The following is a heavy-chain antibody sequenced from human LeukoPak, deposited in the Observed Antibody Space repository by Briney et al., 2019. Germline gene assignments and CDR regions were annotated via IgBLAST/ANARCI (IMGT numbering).Heavy chain of an antibody. D-gene: IGHD1-26*01. CDR2: ITSISSYK. V-gene: IGHV3-21*01. CDR1: GFTFSSYR. CDR3: ARDRQEWGYFDY. J-gene: IGHJ4*02. Sequence: PGGSLRLSCAASGFTFSSYRMNWVRQAPGKGLEWVSSITSISSYKDYADSVKGRFTVSRDNAKNSLYLQMNSLRAEDTAVYYCARDRQEWGYFDYWGQGTLVTVSS.